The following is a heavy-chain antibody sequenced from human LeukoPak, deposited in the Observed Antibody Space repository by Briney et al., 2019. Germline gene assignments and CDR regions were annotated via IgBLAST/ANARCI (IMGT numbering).Heavy chain of an antibody. D-gene: IGHD6-25*01. J-gene: IGHJ5*02. CDR2: IYYSGST. V-gene: IGHV4-59*08. CDR3: ARHWRSIEPASNWFDP. Sequence: SETLSLTCTVSGGSISSYYWSWIRQPPGKGLEWIGYIYYSGSTNYNPSLKSRVTISVDTSKNQFSLKLSSVTAADTAVYYCARHWRSIEPASNWFDPWGQGTLVTVSS. CDR1: GGSISSYY.